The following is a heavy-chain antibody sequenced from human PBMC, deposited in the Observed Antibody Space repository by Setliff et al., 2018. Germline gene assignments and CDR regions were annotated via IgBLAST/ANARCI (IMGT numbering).Heavy chain of an antibody. D-gene: IGHD5-18*01. CDR1: GGSITESF. CDR2: MFVSWST. J-gene: IGHJ6*02. Sequence: KPSETLSLTCTVSGGSITESFWSWIRQPAGKGLEWIGRMFVSWSTDYSPSLKSRVTMSVDTAKNEFSLRLTSVTAADTAVYYCARGPDLTAVGNEYFYGMDVWGQGATVTVSS. CDR3: ARGPDLTAVGNEYFYGMDV. V-gene: IGHV4-4*07.